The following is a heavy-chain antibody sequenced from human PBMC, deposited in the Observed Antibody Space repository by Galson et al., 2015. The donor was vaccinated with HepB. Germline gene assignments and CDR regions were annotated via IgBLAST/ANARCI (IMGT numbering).Heavy chain of an antibody. Sequence: LSLTCTVSGGSISSSSYYWGWIRQPPGKGLEWIGSIYYSGSTYYNPSLKSRVTISVDTSKNQFSLKLSSVTAADTAVYYCARALQGLTMIVVVDDAFDIWGQGTMVTVSS. CDR1: GGSISSSSYY. D-gene: IGHD3-22*01. CDR3: ARALQGLTMIVVVDDAFDI. J-gene: IGHJ3*02. V-gene: IGHV4-39*07. CDR2: IYYSGST.